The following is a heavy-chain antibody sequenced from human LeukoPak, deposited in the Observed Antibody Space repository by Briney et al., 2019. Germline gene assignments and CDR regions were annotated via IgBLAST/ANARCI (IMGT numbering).Heavy chain of an antibody. CDR3: ARERSYSSSSRSYYFDY. Sequence: ASVKVSCKASGGTFSSYAISWVRQAPGQGLEWMGGIIPIFGTANYAQKFQGRVTITTDESTSTAYMELSSLRSEDTAVYYCARERSYSSSSRSYYFDYWGQGTLVTVSS. CDR1: GGTFSSYA. J-gene: IGHJ4*02. CDR2: IIPIFGTA. V-gene: IGHV1-69*05. D-gene: IGHD6-6*01.